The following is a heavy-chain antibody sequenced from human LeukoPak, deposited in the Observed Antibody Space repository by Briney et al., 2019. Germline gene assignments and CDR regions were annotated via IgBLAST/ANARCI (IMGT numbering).Heavy chain of an antibody. CDR3: ARTRIAAAGTASAWGEKDY. V-gene: IGHV1-69*13. J-gene: IGHJ4*02. CDR1: GGTFSSYA. CDR2: IIPIFGTA. D-gene: IGHD6-13*01. Sequence: RWASVKVSCKASGGTFSSYAISWVRQAPGQGLEWMGGIIPIFGTANYAQKFQGRVTITADESTSTAYMELSSLRSEDTAVYYCARTRIAAAGTASAWGEKDYWGQGTLVTVSS.